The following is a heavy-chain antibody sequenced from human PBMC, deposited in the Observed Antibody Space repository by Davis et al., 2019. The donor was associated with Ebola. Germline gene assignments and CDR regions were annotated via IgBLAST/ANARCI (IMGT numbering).Heavy chain of an antibody. Sequence: GESLKISCAASGFTFSSYGMHWIRQAPGKGPEWISYTSSSSTNYADSVKGRFTISRDNAKNSLYLQMNSLRAEDTAAYYCVRDPALVVTGGGWFFGLWGRGTLVTVSS. J-gene: IGHJ2*01. CDR2: TSSSST. V-gene: IGHV3-48*04. CDR3: VRDPALVVTGGGWFFGL. D-gene: IGHD2-21*02. CDR1: GFTFSSYG.